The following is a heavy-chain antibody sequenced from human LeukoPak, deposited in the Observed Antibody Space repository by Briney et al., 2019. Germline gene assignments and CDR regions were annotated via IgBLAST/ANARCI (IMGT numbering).Heavy chain of an antibody. CDR3: ATDRGWRTSGYYLYYFEY. CDR2: ISSSSSYT. CDR1: GFTFSDYY. V-gene: IGHV3-11*06. D-gene: IGHD3-3*01. J-gene: IGHJ4*02. Sequence: GGSLRLSCAASGFTFSDYYMSWIRQAPGKGLEWVSYISSSSSYTNYADSVKGRFTISRDNAKNSLYLQMSSLRAEDTAVYYCATDRGWRTSGYYLYYFEYWGQGTLVTYSS.